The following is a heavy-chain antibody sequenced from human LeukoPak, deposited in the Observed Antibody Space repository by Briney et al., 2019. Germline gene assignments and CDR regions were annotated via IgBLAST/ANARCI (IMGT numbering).Heavy chain of an antibody. D-gene: IGHD4-23*01. V-gene: IGHV4-34*01. CDR3: ASDGGKIDY. Sequence: SETLSLACGVYGGSFSAYYWSWIRQPPGKGLEWIGEVNHNGNTNYNPSLKSRVTISLDTSKNQFSLKLSSVTAADTAVYYCASDGGKIDYWGQGTLVTVSS. CDR2: VNHNGNT. CDR1: GGSFSAYY. J-gene: IGHJ4*02.